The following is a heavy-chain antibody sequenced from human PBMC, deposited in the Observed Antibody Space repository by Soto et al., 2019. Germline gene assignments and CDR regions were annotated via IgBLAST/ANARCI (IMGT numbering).Heavy chain of an antibody. CDR2: ISGSGGST. V-gene: IGHV3-23*01. D-gene: IGHD6-19*01. CDR3: AKDGATRYSSGWYDY. Sequence: GGSLRLSCAASGFTLSSYAMSWVRQAPGKGLEWVSAISGSGGSTYYADSVKGRFTISRDNSKNTLYLQMNSLRAEDTAVYYCAKDGATRYSSGWYDYWGQGTLVTVSS. CDR1: GFTLSSYA. J-gene: IGHJ4*02.